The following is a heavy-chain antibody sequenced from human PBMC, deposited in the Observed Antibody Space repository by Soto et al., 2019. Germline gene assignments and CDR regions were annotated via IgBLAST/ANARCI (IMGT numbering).Heavy chain of an antibody. J-gene: IGHJ4*02. Sequence: WTWIRQSPGKGLEWIAFIYYGGSTNYNPSLKCRVTISVDTSKNQFSLKLNSVTAADTAVYYRARPGRDWGSLDYWGQGTLVTVSS. V-gene: IGHV4-59*08. CDR3: ARPGRDWGSLDY. D-gene: IGHD7-27*01. CDR2: IYYGGST.